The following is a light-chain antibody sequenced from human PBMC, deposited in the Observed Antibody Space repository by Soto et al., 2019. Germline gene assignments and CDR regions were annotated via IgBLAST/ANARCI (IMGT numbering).Light chain of an antibody. Sequence: QSALTQPASVSGSPGHSITISCTGTSSNFGGYNYVSWYQQHPGKAPKLMIDDVSIQPSGVSDRFSGSKSGNAASLTISGLQAEDDADYYCSSYTASGPIFGGGTKLTVL. CDR3: SSYTASGPI. CDR2: DVS. CDR1: SSNFGGYNY. V-gene: IGLV2-14*03. J-gene: IGLJ2*01.